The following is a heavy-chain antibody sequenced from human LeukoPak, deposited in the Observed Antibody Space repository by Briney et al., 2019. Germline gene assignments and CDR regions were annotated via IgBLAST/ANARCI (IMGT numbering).Heavy chain of an antibody. CDR3: AKEGRSLQTY. D-gene: IGHD5-24*01. CDR2: IEEDGTET. J-gene: IGHJ4*02. Sequence: GGSLRLSCAASGFMFSSNWMSWVRLAPGTGLEWVANIEEDGTETYYVDSVKGRFTISRDNAKNSLYLQMNSLRVEDPAVYYCAKEGRSLQTYWGQGTLVTVSS. CDR1: GFMFSSNW. V-gene: IGHV3-7*03.